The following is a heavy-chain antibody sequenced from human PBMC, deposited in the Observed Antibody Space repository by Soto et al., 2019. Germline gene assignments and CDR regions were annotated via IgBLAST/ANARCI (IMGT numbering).Heavy chain of an antibody. CDR1: GFTFSSYG. CDR3: ARDRTPTSDLFLEWLLLDY. Sequence: GGSLRLSCAASGFTFSSYGMHWVRQAPGKGLEWVAVIWYDGSNKYYADSVKGRFTISRDNSKNTLYLQMNSLRAEDTAVYYCARDRTPTSDLFLEWLLLDYWGQGTLVTVSS. V-gene: IGHV3-33*01. J-gene: IGHJ4*02. D-gene: IGHD3-3*01. CDR2: IWYDGSNK.